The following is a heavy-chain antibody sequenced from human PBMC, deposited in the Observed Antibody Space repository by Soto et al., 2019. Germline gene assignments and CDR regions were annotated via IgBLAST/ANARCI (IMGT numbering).Heavy chain of an antibody. D-gene: IGHD3-16*02. CDR2: IYYSGST. CDR1: GGSISSYY. CDR3: ARVGGLSLYLFDY. J-gene: IGHJ4*02. Sequence: SETLSLTCTVSGGSISSYYWXWIRQPPGKGLEWIGYIYYSGSTNYNPSLKSRVTISVDTSKNHFSLKLSSVTAADTAVYYGARVGGLSLYLFDYWGQGTLVPVSS. V-gene: IGHV4-59*01.